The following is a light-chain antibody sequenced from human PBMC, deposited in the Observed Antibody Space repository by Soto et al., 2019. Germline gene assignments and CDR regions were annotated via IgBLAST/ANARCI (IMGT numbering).Light chain of an antibody. CDR2: DAS. CDR1: QSISSW. Sequence: DIQMCQSPSTLSASLGDRVTITCRASQSISSWLAWYHQKPGKAPKLLIYDASSLESGVPSRFSGSGSGTEFTLTISSLQPDDFATYYCQQYNSYSPWTFGQGTKVDIK. V-gene: IGKV1-5*01. J-gene: IGKJ1*01. CDR3: QQYNSYSPWT.